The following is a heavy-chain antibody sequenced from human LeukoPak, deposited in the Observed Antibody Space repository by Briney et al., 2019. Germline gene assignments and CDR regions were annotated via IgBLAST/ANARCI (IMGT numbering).Heavy chain of an antibody. CDR1: GFTFSSYS. V-gene: IGHV3-21*01. Sequence: GGSLRLSCAASGFTFSSYSMNWVRQAPGKGLEWVSSISSSSSYIYYADSVKGRFTISRDNAKNSLYLQMNSLRAEDTAVYYCATDFEQRLVHLFLDYWGQGTLITVSS. CDR3: ATDFEQRLVHLFLDY. CDR2: ISSSSSYI. J-gene: IGHJ4*02. D-gene: IGHD6-13*01.